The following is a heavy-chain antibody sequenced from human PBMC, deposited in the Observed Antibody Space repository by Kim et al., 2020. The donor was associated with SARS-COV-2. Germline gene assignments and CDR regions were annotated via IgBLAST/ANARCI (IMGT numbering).Heavy chain of an antibody. CDR2: INHSGST. Sequence: SETLSLTCAVYGGSFSGYYWSWIRQPPGKGLEWIGEINHSGSTNCNPSLKSRVTISVDTSKNQFSLKLSSVTAADTAVYYCARKDSGSYFRLLTPVRRTRYYFDYWGQGTLVTVSS. CDR1: GGSFSGYY. D-gene: IGHD1-26*01. CDR3: ARKDSGSYFRLLTPVRRTRYYFDY. V-gene: IGHV4-34*01. J-gene: IGHJ4*02.